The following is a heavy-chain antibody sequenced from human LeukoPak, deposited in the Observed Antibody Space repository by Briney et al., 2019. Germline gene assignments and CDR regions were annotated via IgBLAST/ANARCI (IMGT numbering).Heavy chain of an antibody. D-gene: IGHD3-9*01. J-gene: IGHJ4*02. V-gene: IGHV4-59*12. CDR1: GGSISSYY. Sequence: SETLSLTCTVSGGSISSYYWNWIRQPPGKGLEWVGYIYYSGSTNYNPSLKSRVTISLDPSKNQFSLKLTSVTAADTAVYYCARVLCYDILTGYYSQYYFDYWGQGTLVTVSS. CDR3: ARVLCYDILTGYYSQYYFDY. CDR2: IYYSGST.